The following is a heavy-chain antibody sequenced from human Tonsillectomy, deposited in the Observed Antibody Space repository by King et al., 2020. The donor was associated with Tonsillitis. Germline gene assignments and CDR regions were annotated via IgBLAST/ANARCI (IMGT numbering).Heavy chain of an antibody. CDR2: ISSSGSSI. D-gene: IGHD3-3*01. V-gene: IGHV3-11*01. CDR3: ARHIVYYDFWSGYFDY. J-gene: IGHJ4*02. Sequence: VQLVESGGGLVKPGGSLRLSCAASGFPFSDYYMSWIRQAPGKGLEWVSYISSSGSSIYYADSVKGRFTISRDNAKNSLYLQMNSLRAEDTAVYYCARHIVYYDFWSGYFDYWGQGTLVTVSS. CDR1: GFPFSDYY.